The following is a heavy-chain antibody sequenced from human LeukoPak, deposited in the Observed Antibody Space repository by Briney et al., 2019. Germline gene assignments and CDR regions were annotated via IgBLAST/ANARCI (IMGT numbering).Heavy chain of an antibody. CDR3: ARAAPVVPPHQTPLDY. CDR1: GYTFTSYG. CDR2: ISAYNGNT. J-gene: IGHJ4*02. Sequence: ASVKVSCKASGYTFTSYGISWVRQAPGQGLEWMGWISAYNGNTNYAQKLQGRVTMTTDTSTSTAYMELRSLRSDDTAVYYCARAAPVVPPHQTPLDYWGQGTLVTVSS. V-gene: IGHV1-18*01. D-gene: IGHD4-23*01.